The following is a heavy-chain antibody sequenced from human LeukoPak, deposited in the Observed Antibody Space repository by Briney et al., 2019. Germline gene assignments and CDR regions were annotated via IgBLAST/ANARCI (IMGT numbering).Heavy chain of an antibody. D-gene: IGHD6-13*01. CDR2: IYYSGST. Sequence: SETLSLTCTVSGGSISSSSYYWGWIRQPPGKGLEWIGSIYYSGSTYYNPSLKSRVTISVDKSKNQFSLKLSSVTAADTAVYYCARARAAADAFDIWGQGTMVTVSS. CDR1: GGSISSSSYY. J-gene: IGHJ3*02. V-gene: IGHV4-39*01. CDR3: ARARAAADAFDI.